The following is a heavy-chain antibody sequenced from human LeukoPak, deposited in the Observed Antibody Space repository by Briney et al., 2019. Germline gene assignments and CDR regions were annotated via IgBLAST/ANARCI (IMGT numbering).Heavy chain of an antibody. CDR3: ATLRGYSFTY. V-gene: IGHV3-15*01. CDR2: IKSKTDGGTT. Sequence: GGSLRLSCAASGFTFSNAWMTWVRQAPGKGLEWVGRIKSKTDGGTTDYAAPVKGRFTISRDDSKNTLYLQMNSLKTEDTVGYYCATLRGYSFTYWGQGTLVTVSS. CDR1: GFTFSNAW. J-gene: IGHJ4*02. D-gene: IGHD5-18*01.